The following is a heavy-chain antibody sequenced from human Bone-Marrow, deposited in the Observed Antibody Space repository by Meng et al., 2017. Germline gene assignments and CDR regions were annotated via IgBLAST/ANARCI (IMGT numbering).Heavy chain of an antibody. V-gene: IGHV3-53*01. CDR1: GFTFSSYS. J-gene: IGHJ4*02. D-gene: IGHD3/OR15-3a*01. CDR3: ARGHRTGYPYFDY. Sequence: GESLKISCAASGFTFSSYSMNWVRQAPGKGLEWVSVIYSGGSTYYADSVKGRFTISRDNSKNTLYLQMNSLRAEDTAVYYCARGHRTGYPYFDYWGQGTLVTVSS. CDR2: IYSGGST.